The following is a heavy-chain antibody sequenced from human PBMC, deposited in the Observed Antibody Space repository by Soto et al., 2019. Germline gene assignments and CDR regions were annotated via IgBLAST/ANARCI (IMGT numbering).Heavy chain of an antibody. Sequence: LSLTCTVSGGSIISDYWSWIRQPPGKGLEWIGYISYSGSTNYNPSLKSLVTISVDTSKNQFSLNLSSVTAADTAVYYCARVLSGSSLFDYWGQGTLVTVSS. CDR1: GGSIISDY. CDR2: ISYSGST. V-gene: IGHV4-59*01. J-gene: IGHJ4*02. CDR3: ARVLSGSSLFDY. D-gene: IGHD1-26*01.